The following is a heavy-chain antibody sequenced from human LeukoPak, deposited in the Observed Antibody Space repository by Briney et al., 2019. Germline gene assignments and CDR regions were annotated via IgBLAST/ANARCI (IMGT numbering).Heavy chain of an antibody. CDR2: ISAYNGNT. D-gene: IGHD6-19*01. CDR3: ARDRGSGCDY. CDR1: GYTFTGYY. Sequence: ASVKVSCKASGYTFTGYYMHWVRQAPGQGLEWMGWISAYNGNTNYAQKLQGRVTMTTDTSTSTAYMELRSLRSDDTAVYYCARDRGSGCDYWGQGTLVTVSS. V-gene: IGHV1-18*04. J-gene: IGHJ4*02.